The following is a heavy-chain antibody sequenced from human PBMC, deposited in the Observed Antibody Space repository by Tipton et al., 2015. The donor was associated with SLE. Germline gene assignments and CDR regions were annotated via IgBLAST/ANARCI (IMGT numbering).Heavy chain of an antibody. CDR2: ISPSSSL. CDR3: AKGGIAYCSSTSCYPGDY. J-gene: IGHJ4*02. V-gene: IGHV3-48*01. D-gene: IGHD2-2*01. CDR1: GFTFSNFN. Sequence: SLRLSCAASGFTFSNFNMNWVRQAPGKGLEWVSYISPSSSLYYADSVKGRFTISRDNAKNSLYLQMNSLRAEDTAVYYCAKGGIAYCSSTSCYPGDYWGQGTLVTVSS.